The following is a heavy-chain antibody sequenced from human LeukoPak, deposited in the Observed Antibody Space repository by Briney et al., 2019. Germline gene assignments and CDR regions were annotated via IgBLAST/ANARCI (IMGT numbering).Heavy chain of an antibody. V-gene: IGHV4-38-2*01. CDR3: ARHEDYYSSTGTVDS. J-gene: IGHJ5*01. CDR1: GYSIRSSYH. Sequence: PSETLSLTYAVSGYSIRSSYHWGWIRQPPVKGLEWIGSIHHSGTNYSNPSLKSRITTSVDTSKNQSSLKVTSVTASDTAVYYCARHEDYYSSTGTVDSWGQGILITVSS. D-gene: IGHD1-1*01. CDR2: IHHSGTN.